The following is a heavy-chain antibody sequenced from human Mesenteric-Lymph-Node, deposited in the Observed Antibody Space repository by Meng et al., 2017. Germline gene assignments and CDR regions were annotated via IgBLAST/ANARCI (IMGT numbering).Heavy chain of an antibody. D-gene: IGHD3-22*01. Sequence: SETLSLTCTVSGGSISSYYWSWIRQPPGKGLEWIGYIYYSGSTYYNPSLKSRVTISVDTSKNQFSLKLSSVTAADTAVYYCARDGGDYYYDSSGIDAFDIWGQGTMVTVSS. CDR1: GGSISSYY. V-gene: IGHV4-59*12. CDR2: IYYSGST. J-gene: IGHJ3*02. CDR3: ARDGGDYYYDSSGIDAFDI.